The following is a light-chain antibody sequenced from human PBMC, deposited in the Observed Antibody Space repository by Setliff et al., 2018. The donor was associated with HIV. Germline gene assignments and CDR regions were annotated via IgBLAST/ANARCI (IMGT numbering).Light chain of an antibody. J-gene: IGLJ1*01. CDR2: YDS. CDR1: NIGRKS. V-gene: IGLV3-21*04. CDR3: QVWDSSSDHSYV. Sequence: SYALTQPPSVSVAPGKTARITCGGNNIGRKSAHWYQQKPGQAPVLVIYYDSDRPSGIPERFSGSNSGNTATLTISGVEDGDEADYYCQVWDSSSDHSYVFGTGTKVTVL.